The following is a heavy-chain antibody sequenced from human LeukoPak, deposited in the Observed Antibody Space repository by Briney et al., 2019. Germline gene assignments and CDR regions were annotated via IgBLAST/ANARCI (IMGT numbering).Heavy chain of an antibody. J-gene: IGHJ4*02. CDR3: ARNFDYVWGGYRPGAYDY. CDR2: ISAYNGNT. V-gene: IGHV1-18*01. Sequence: ASVKVSCKASGYTFTSYGISWVRQAPGQGLEWMGWISAYNGNTNYAQKLQGRVTMTTDTSTSTAYMELRSLRSDDTAVYYCARNFDYVWGGYRPGAYDYWGQGTLVTVSS. D-gene: IGHD3-16*02. CDR1: GYTFTSYG.